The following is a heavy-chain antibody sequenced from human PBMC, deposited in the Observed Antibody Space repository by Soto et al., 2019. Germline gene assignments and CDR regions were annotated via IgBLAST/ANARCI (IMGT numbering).Heavy chain of an antibody. D-gene: IGHD3-9*01. CDR2: INHSGST. Sequence: SPTLSLTCAVYGGSFSGYYWSWIRQPPGKGLEWIGEINHSGSTNYNPSLKSRVTISVDTSKNQFSLKLSSVTAADTAVYYCARVLRYFDWLFSMDVWGQGTTVTVSS. J-gene: IGHJ6*02. CDR1: GGSFSGYY. CDR3: ARVLRYFDWLFSMDV. V-gene: IGHV4-34*01.